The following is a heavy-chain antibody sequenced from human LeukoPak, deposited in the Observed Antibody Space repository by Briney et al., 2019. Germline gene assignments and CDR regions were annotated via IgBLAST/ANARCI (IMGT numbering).Heavy chain of an antibody. J-gene: IGHJ4*02. D-gene: IGHD4-17*01. Sequence: SETLSLTCAVYGGSFSGYYWNWIRQPPGKGLEWIGEINHSGSTYYNPSLKSRVTISVDTSKNQFSLKLSSVTAAETAVYYCARQVYGDPNFDYWGQGTLVTVSS. CDR3: ARQVYGDPNFDY. CDR2: INHSGST. CDR1: GGSFSGYY. V-gene: IGHV4-34*01.